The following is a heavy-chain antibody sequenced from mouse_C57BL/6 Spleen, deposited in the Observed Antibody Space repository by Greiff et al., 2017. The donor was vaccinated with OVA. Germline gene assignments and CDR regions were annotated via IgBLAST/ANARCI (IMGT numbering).Heavy chain of an antibody. CDR2: IYPGSGST. J-gene: IGHJ3*01. CDR1: GYTFTSYW. V-gene: IGHV1-55*01. CDR3: ARGRAWFAY. Sequence: VQLQQPGAELVKPGASVKLSCKASGYTFTSYWMHWVKQRPGQGLEWIGDIYPGSGSTNYNEKFKSKATLTVDTSSSTAYMQLSSLTSEDSAVYYCARGRAWFAYWGQGTLVTVSA.